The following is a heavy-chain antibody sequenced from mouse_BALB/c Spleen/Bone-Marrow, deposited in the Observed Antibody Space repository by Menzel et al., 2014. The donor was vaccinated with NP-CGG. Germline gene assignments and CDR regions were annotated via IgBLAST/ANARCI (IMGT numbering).Heavy chain of an antibody. D-gene: IGHD2-4*01. V-gene: IGHV7-3*02. CDR2: IRNKANGYTT. CDR3: ARDRGLTYFDY. Sequence: EVQLVESGGGLVQPGDSLRLSCVTSGFTFTDYYMNWVRQPPGKALEWLGFIRNKANGYTTEYSASVKGRFTISRDNSQSILYLQMNTLRAEDSATYYCARDRGLTYFDYWGQGTTLTVSS. J-gene: IGHJ2*01. CDR1: GFTFTDYY.